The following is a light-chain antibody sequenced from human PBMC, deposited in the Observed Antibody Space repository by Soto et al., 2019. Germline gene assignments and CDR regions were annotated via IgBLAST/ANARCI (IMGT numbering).Light chain of an antibody. CDR2: DVS. J-gene: IGLJ3*02. Sequence: QSALTQPRSVSGSPGQSVTISCTGTSSDVGGYNYVSWYQQHPGKAPKLMIFDVSKWPSGVPDRFSGSKSGNTASLTISGLQAVDEADYYCCSYAGSHSWVFGGGTKVTVL. CDR3: CSYAGSHSWV. V-gene: IGLV2-11*01. CDR1: SSDVGGYNY.